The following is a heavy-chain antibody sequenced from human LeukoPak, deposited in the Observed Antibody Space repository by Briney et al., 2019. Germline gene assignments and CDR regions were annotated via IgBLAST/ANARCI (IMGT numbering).Heavy chain of an antibody. Sequence: PGRSLRLSCAASGFAFSSYAMYWVRQAPGKGLEWVAVIWYDGSNKYYADSVKGRFTISRDNSKNTLYLQMNSLRAEDTAVYYCARAILVRGFFDYWGQGTLVTVSS. D-gene: IGHD3-10*01. CDR1: GFAFSSYA. J-gene: IGHJ4*02. V-gene: IGHV3-33*07. CDR3: ARAILVRGFFDY. CDR2: IWYDGSNK.